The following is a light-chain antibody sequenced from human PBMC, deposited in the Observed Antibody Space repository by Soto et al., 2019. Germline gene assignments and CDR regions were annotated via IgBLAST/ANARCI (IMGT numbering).Light chain of an antibody. CDR3: QSYDSSNPWV. V-gene: IGLV6-57*03. Sequence: NFMLTQPHSVSESPGKTVTISCTRSSGSIASNYVQWYQQRPGSAPTTVIYEDNQRPSGVPDRFSGSIESSSNSASLTISGLKTEDEADYYCQSYDSSNPWVFGGGTKLTVL. CDR2: EDN. J-gene: IGLJ3*02. CDR1: SGSIASNY.